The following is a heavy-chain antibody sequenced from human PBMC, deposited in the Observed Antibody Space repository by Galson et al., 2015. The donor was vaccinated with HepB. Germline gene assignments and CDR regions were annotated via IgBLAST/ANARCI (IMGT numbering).Heavy chain of an antibody. D-gene: IGHD2-21*02. CDR3: ARGHDSNWFDP. Sequence: SLRLSCAASGFTFSPYTMNWVRQAPGKGLEWVPSISRSGDYIHYADSVKGRFTISRDSAKNVLYLRMNSLRAEDTAVYYCARGHDSNWFDPWGQGTLVAVSS. CDR1: GFTFSPYT. J-gene: IGHJ5*02. CDR2: ISRSGDYI. V-gene: IGHV3-21*01.